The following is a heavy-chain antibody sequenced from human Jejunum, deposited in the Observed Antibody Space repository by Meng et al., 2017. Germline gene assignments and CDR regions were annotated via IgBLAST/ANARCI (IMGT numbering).Heavy chain of an antibody. Sequence: SCAASGFTFSDYSLSWVRQAPGKGLEWVASVTQSTTTAHYADTVKGRFTISRDNSRKMVYLQMNSLRAADTAVYYCATNGAYSIDHWGQGALVTVSS. J-gene: IGHJ4*02. CDR1: GFTFSDYS. CDR3: ATNGAYSIDH. CDR2: VTQSTTTA. D-gene: IGHD2-15*01. V-gene: IGHV3-23*01.